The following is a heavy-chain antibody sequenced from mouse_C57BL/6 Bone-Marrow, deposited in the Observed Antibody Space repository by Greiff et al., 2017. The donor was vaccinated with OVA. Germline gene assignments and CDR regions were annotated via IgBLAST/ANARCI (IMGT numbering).Heavy chain of an antibody. CDR2: IFPVSGST. D-gene: IGHD3-2*02. V-gene: IGHV1-75*01. CDR3: ARLRQLRPSAIDD. J-gene: IGHJ4*01. Sequence: QVQLQQSGPELVKPGASVKISCKASGYTFTDYYINWVKQRPGQGLEWIGWIFPVSGSTSYNEKFKGKATLPVDKSSCTSYMFLCCLTSEDSAVYCCARLRQLRPSAIDDWGQGTSVTGSS. CDR1: GYTFTDYY.